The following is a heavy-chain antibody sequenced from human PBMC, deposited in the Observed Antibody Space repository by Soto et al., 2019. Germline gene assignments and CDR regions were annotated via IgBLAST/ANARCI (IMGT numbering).Heavy chain of an antibody. Sequence: PGGSLRLSCAASGFTFSSYWMHWVRQAPGKGLVWVSRINSDGSSTSYADSVKGRFTISRDNAKNTLYLQLNSLRAEDTAVYYCARSGGGGYNYYFDYWGQGTLVTVSS. J-gene: IGHJ4*02. CDR2: INSDGSST. V-gene: IGHV3-74*01. CDR1: GFTFSSYW. CDR3: ARSGGGGYNYYFDY. D-gene: IGHD5-12*01.